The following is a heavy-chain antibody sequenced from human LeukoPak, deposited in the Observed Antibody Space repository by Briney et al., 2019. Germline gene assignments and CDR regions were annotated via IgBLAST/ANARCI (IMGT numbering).Heavy chain of an antibody. Sequence: GSLRLSCAASGFTFSSYWMSWVRQAPGKGLEWIGEIYHSGSPNYNPSLKSRVTISLDKSRNHFSLNLSSVTAADTAVYYCARVNINNWHSCDYWGQGTLVTVSS. CDR1: GFTFSSYW. D-gene: IGHD1-1*01. J-gene: IGHJ4*02. V-gene: IGHV4-4*02. CDR2: IYHSGSP. CDR3: ARVNINNWHSCDY.